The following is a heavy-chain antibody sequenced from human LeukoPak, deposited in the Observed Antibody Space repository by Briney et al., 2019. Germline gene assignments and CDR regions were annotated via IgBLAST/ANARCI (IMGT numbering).Heavy chain of an antibody. CDR3: ARDRGGRGLDY. CDR1: GFTFSSYA. CDR2: SRGSGGST. Sequence: GGSLRLSCAASGFTFSSYAMSWVRQAPGKGLEWVSASRGSGGSTYYADSVKGRFTISRDNSKNTLYLQMNSLRAEDTAVYYCARDRGGRGLDYWGQGTLVTVSS. V-gene: IGHV3-23*01. D-gene: IGHD4-23*01. J-gene: IGHJ4*02.